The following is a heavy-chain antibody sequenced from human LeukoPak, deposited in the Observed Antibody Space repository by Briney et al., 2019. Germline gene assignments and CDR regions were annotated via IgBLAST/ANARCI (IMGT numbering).Heavy chain of an antibody. Sequence: SETLSLTCAVYGGSFSGYYWTWIRQPPGKGLEWIGEINHSGSTNYNPSLKSRVTISMDTSKSQFSLKLSSVTAADTAIYFCARRGLRFLESVKYSWFDPWGQGTLVTVSS. CDR3: ARRGLRFLESVKYSWFDP. CDR2: INHSGST. D-gene: IGHD3-3*01. J-gene: IGHJ5*02. V-gene: IGHV4-34*01. CDR1: GGSFSGYY.